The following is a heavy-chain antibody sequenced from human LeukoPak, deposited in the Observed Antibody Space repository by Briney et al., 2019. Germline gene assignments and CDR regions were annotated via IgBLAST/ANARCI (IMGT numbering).Heavy chain of an antibody. V-gene: IGHV3-48*01. Sequence: GGSLRLSCAASGFTFSTYSLIWVRQAPGKGLEWLSYISGDSNTIYYADSVKGRFTISRDNAKNSLYLQLNSLRAEDTAVYFCARDRHSSVDYWGQGTLVTVSS. CDR2: ISGDSNTI. CDR3: ARDRHSSVDY. D-gene: IGHD3-22*01. CDR1: GFTFSTYS. J-gene: IGHJ4*02.